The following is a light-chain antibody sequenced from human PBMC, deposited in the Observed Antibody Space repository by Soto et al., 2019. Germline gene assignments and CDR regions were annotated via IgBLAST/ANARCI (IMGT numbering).Light chain of an antibody. V-gene: IGKV1D-12*01. CDR2: AAS. J-gene: IGKJ4*01. CDR3: QQANSFPFT. Sequence: DIQMTQSPSSVSASVGDSVTITCRASQGVNSWLAWYQQKPGKAPKLLIYAASTLDSGVPSRFTGRGSETHFTLTISSLEPEDFATYYCQQANSFPFTFGGGTKVEI. CDR1: QGVNSW.